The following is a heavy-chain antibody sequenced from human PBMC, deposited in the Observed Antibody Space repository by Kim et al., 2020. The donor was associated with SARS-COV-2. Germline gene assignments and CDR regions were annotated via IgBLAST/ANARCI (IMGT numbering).Heavy chain of an antibody. CDR3: ATSPIPKGGGMDV. V-gene: IGHV1-2*02. CDR2: INPNSGGT. J-gene: IGHJ6*02. Sequence: ASVKVSCKASGYTFTGYYMHWVRQAPGQGLEWMGWINPNSGGTNYAQKFQGRVTMTRDTSISTAYMELSRLRSDDTAVYYCATSPIPKGGGMDVWGQGTTVTVSS. D-gene: IGHD2-21*01. CDR1: GYTFTGYY.